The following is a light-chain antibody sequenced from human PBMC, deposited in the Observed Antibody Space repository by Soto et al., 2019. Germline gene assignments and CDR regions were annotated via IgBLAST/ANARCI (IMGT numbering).Light chain of an antibody. CDR2: DTS. CDR3: QQRNVWPPIT. J-gene: IGKJ5*01. V-gene: IGKV3-15*01. Sequence: EIVVTQSPATLSVSPGERVTLSCRASQSVSSSLAWYQQRPGQAPRLLIYDTSTRAAGISARFSGSGSGTEITLTISSLQSEDFAVYYCQQRNVWPPITFGQGTRLEI. CDR1: QSVSSS.